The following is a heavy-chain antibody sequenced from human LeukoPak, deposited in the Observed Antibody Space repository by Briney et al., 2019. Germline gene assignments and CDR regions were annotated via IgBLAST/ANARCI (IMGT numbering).Heavy chain of an antibody. J-gene: IGHJ5*02. CDR1: GGSIRSSNYY. V-gene: IGHV4-39*01. Sequence: SETLSLTCNVLGGSIRSSNYYWGWIRQPPGKGLEWIGSIYYSGSTYYNPSLKGRGTMSVDTSNNQFSPKLTSATATDTAVYYCVRLFYYDSRGPPSWGQGTLVTVSS. CDR3: VRLFYYDSRGPPS. CDR2: IYYSGST. D-gene: IGHD3-22*01.